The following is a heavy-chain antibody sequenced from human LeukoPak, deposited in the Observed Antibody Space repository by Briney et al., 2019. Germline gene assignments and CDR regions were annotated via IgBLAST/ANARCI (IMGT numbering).Heavy chain of an antibody. D-gene: IGHD3-3*01. J-gene: IGHJ5*02. V-gene: IGHV3-21*01. CDR3: ARGNYDFAHDP. CDR1: GFIVNDFD. CDR2: LSTSGSYI. Sequence: TGGSLRLSCAASGFIVNDFDMNWVRQAPGKGLEWVSYLSTSGSYIHYADSVKGRFTISRDAGKNSLYLQLDSLTVEDTAVYFCARGNYDFAHDPWGQGTLVTVSS.